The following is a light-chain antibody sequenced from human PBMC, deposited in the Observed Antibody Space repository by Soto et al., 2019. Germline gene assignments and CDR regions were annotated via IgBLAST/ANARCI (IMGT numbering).Light chain of an antibody. J-gene: IGLJ1*01. V-gene: IGLV2-14*01. CDR2: EVA. CDR3: SSYTNAGPLYV. Sequence: QCVLTQAASGSGFAGQGISISCTGTNRAIGFYNSVSWYQQHPGKAPKLIIYEVAKRPSGVSSRFSGSKSGNTASLTISGLQAEDEADYHCSSYTNAGPLYVFGTGTMV. CDR1: NRAIGFYNS.